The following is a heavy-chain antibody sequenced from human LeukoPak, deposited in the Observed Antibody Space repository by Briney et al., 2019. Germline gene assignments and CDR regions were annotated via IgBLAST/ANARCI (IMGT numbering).Heavy chain of an antibody. CDR1: GFTFSSHA. J-gene: IGHJ4*02. D-gene: IGHD3-10*01. CDR2: IGGSGKNT. V-gene: IGHV3-23*01. Sequence: GGSLRLSCAASGFTFSSHAMSWVRQAPGKGLEWVSSIGGSGKNTFYADAVKGRFTISRDNSKDTLYLQMNSLRAEDTAVYYCAKDLVTINPTMDWGQGTLVTVSP. CDR3: AKDLVTINPTMD.